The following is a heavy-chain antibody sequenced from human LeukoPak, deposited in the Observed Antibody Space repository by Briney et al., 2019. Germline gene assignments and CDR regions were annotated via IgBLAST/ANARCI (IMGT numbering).Heavy chain of an antibody. CDR1: GGFFTGYY. D-gene: IGHD2-8*01. Sequence: PSETLSLTCAVYGGFFTGYYWSWIRRPPGKGLEWIGEGDHTGGTKYNPSLKSRVTISADSSKNQFSLKWYSVTAADTGLYYCAKNGQRGFSFDPWGQGTLVIVAS. CDR2: GDHTGGT. CDR3: AKNGQRGFSFDP. J-gene: IGHJ5*02. V-gene: IGHV4-34*01.